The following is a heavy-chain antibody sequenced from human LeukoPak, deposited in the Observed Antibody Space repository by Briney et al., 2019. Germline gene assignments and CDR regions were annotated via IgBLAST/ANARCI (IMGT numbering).Heavy chain of an antibody. CDR1: GFTFSSYG. J-gene: IGHJ4*02. CDR2: IRYDGSNK. D-gene: IGHD2-2*01. V-gene: IGHV3-30*02. CDR3: AKEGEAYCSSTSCYSDY. Sequence: GGSLRLSCAASGFTFSSYGMHWVRQAPGKGLEWVAFIRYDGSNKYYADSVKGRFTISRDNSKNTLYLQMNSLRAEDTAVYYCAKEGEAYCSSTSCYSDYWGQGTLVTVSS.